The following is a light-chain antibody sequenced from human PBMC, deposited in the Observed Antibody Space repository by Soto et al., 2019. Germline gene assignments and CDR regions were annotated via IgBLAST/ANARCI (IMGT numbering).Light chain of an antibody. Sequence: DIGMTQSPATLSVSPGETATLSCRASQSVSDNLAWYQQKRGHAPRLLIYGASIRATGIPARFSGSGSGTEFTLTISSLQSEDFAVYYCQHYKSWPPLFGPGTKVDIK. CDR3: QHYKSWPPL. V-gene: IGKV3-15*01. J-gene: IGKJ3*01. CDR2: GAS. CDR1: QSVSDN.